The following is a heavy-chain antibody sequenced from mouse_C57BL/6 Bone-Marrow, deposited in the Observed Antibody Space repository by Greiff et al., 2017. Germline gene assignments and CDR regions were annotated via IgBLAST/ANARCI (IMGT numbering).Heavy chain of an antibody. Sequence: EVMLVESEGGLVQPGSSMKLSCTASGFTFSDYYMAWVRQVPEKGLEWVANINYDGSSTYYLDSLKSRFIISRDNAKNILYLQMSSLKSEDTATYYCARAGTTVVDPLFDYWGQGTTLTVSS. CDR1: GFTFSDYY. CDR2: INYDGSST. V-gene: IGHV5-16*01. J-gene: IGHJ2*01. D-gene: IGHD1-1*01. CDR3: ARAGTTVVDPLFDY.